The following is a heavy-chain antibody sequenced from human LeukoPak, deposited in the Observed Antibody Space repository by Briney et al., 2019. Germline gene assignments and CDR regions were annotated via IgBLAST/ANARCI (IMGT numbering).Heavy chain of an antibody. CDR3: ARDYDVDTAMVTSPPDV. Sequence: GGSLRLSCAASGFTFSSYAMSWVRQAPGKGLEWVSAISGSGGSTYYADSVKGRFTISRDNAKNSLYLQMNSLRVEDTAVYYCARDYDVDTAMVTSPPDVWGQGTTVTVSS. CDR2: ISGSGGST. D-gene: IGHD5-18*01. J-gene: IGHJ6*02. CDR1: GFTFSSYA. V-gene: IGHV3-23*01.